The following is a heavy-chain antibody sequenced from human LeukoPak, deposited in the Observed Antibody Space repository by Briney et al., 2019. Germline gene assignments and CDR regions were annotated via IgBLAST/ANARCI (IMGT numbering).Heavy chain of an antibody. CDR3: ATYSTGWYYFDY. Sequence: PSETLSLTCTVSGGSISGSSYSWGWIRQPPGKGLEWIGTFYYSGSTYYNPSLKSRVTISVDTSKNQFSLKVSSVTAADTAVYYCATYSTGWYYFDYWGQGTLVTVSS. CDR1: GGSISGSSYS. CDR2: FYYSGST. V-gene: IGHV4-39*07. J-gene: IGHJ4*02. D-gene: IGHD6-19*01.